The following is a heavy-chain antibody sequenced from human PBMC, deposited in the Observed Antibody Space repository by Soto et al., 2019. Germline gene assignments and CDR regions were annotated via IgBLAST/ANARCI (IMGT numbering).Heavy chain of an antibody. D-gene: IGHD3-10*01. J-gene: IGHJ4*02. CDR2: ISDGGST. Sequence: KTSETLSLTCNVSGGSIYTYYWNWIRQSPGKGLEWIGYISDGGSTYYNPSLKSRVTISVDTSKNQFSLKLSSVTAADTAVYYCARGEYYGSGNYFDYWGQGTLVTVSS. V-gene: IGHV4-59*08. CDR3: ARGEYYGSGNYFDY. CDR1: GGSIYTYY.